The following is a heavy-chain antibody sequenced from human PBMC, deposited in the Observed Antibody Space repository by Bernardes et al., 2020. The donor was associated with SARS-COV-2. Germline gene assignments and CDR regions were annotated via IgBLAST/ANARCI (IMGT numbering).Heavy chain of an antibody. CDR3: AKIVPAAMAGDYYYGMDV. J-gene: IGHJ6*04. CDR2: ISYDGSNK. CDR1: GFTFSSYG. Sequence: GGSLRLSCAASGFTFSSYGMHWVRQAPGKGLEWVAVISYDGSNKYYADSVKGRFTISRDNSKNTLYLQMNSLRAEDTAVYYCAKIVPAAMAGDYYYGMDVWGKGTTATVSS. V-gene: IGHV3-30*18. D-gene: IGHD2-2*01.